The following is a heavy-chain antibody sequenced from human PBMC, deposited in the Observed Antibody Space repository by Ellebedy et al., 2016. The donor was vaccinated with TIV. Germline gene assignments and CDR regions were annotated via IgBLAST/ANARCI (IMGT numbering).Heavy chain of an antibody. D-gene: IGHD2-15*01. V-gene: IGHV3-23*01. Sequence: GESLKISCAASGFTFSSYAMSWVRQAPGKGLEWVSAISGSGGSTYYADSVKGRFTISRDNSKNTLYLQMNSLRAEDTAVYYCANFPLGYCSGGSCYGYFDYWGQGTLVTVSS. J-gene: IGHJ4*02. CDR2: ISGSGGST. CDR1: GFTFSSYA. CDR3: ANFPLGYCSGGSCYGYFDY.